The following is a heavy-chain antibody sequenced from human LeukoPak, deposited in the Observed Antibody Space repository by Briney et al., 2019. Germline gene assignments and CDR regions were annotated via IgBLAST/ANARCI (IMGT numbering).Heavy chain of an antibody. CDR3: ARDPGLFFDWLLDAFDI. CDR2: FDPEDGET. J-gene: IGHJ3*02. D-gene: IGHD3/OR15-3a*01. V-gene: IGHV1-24*01. Sequence: ASVKVSCKVSGYTLTELSMHWVRQAPGKGLEWMGGFDPEDGETIYAQKFQGRVTMTEDTSTDTAYMELRSLRPDDTAVYYCARDPGLFFDWLLDAFDIWGQGTMVTVSS. CDR1: GYTLTELS.